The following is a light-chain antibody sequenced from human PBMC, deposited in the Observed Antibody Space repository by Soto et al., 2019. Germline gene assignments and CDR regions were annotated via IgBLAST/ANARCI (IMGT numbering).Light chain of an antibody. CDR2: GAS. V-gene: IGKV3D-15*01. Sequence: EIVFTQSPGTLSLSPGERATLSCRASQSVSSSYLAWYQQKPGQAPRLLIYGASMRATGIPARFSGSGSGTEFTLTISSLQSEDFAVYYCQQYKNWPPLTFGGGTKVDLK. CDR3: QQYKNWPPLT. CDR1: QSVSSSY. J-gene: IGKJ4*01.